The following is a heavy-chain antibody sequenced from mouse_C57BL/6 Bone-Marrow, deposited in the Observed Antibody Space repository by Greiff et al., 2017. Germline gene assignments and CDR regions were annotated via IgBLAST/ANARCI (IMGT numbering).Heavy chain of an antibody. CDR2: ISSGSSTL. CDR1: GFTFSDYG. J-gene: IGHJ1*03. CDR3: ATLIYYYGSRYFDV. V-gene: IGHV5-17*01. Sequence: EVKLMESGGGLVKPGGSLKLSCAASGFTFSDYGMHWVRQAPEKGLEWVAYISSGSSTLYYADTVKGRFTISRANATNTLFLQMTSLSSEDTAIYYCATLIYYYGSRYFDVWGTGTTVTVSS. D-gene: IGHD1-1*01.